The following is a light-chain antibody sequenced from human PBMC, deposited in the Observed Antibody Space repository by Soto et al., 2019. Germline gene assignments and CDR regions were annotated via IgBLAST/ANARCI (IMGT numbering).Light chain of an antibody. CDR1: QSVDSTF. J-gene: IGKJ1*01. Sequence: EIVLTQSPGSLSLSPGERATLSCRASQSVDSTFFAWYQKKPGQAPRLLIYGASKRATGVPDRFSSSGSGTDFTLTISRLEPEDFAVYSCQQYMSAVTFGQGTKVEI. CDR2: GAS. CDR3: QQYMSAVT. V-gene: IGKV3-20*01.